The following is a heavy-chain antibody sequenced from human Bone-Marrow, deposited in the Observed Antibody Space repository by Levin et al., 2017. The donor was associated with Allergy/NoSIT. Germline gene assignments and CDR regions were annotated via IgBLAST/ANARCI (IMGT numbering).Heavy chain of an antibody. CDR2: IYSGGST. V-gene: IGHV3-66*01. CDR3: ARALGAYCGGDCYSAFDI. Sequence: GGSLRLSCAASGFTVSSNYMSWVRQAPGKGLEWVSVIYSGGSTYYADSVKGRFTISRDNSKNTLYLQMNSLRAEDTAVYYCARALGAYCGGDCYSAFDIWGQGTMVTVSS. J-gene: IGHJ3*02. D-gene: IGHD2-21*02. CDR1: GFTVSSNY.